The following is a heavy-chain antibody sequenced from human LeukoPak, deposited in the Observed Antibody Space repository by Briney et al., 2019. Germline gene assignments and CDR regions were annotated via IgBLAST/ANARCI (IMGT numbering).Heavy chain of an antibody. V-gene: IGHV1-24*01. CDR2: FDAEDGET. J-gene: IGHJ3*02. Sequence: ASVEVSCKVSGYTLTELSMHWVRQAPGKGLEWMGGFDAEDGETIYAQKFQGRVTMTEDTSTDTAYMELSSLRSEDTAVYYCATRGYCSSTSCSDAFDIWGQGTMVTVSS. CDR1: GYTLTELS. CDR3: ATRGYCSSTSCSDAFDI. D-gene: IGHD2-2*01.